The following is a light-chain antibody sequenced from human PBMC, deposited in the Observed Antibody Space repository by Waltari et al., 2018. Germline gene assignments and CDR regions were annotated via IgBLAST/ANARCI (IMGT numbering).Light chain of an antibody. CDR1: QSLVTSERNTY. CDR2: RVS. Sequence: QSLVTSERNTYLNGFQLKPGQSARLLIYRVSNRDSVVPDSFSGSGSGTDFTLKISRVEAEDVGVYYCMQATHLPLTFGQGTKVDIK. CDR3: MQATHLPLT. V-gene: IGKV2-30*01. J-gene: IGKJ1*01.